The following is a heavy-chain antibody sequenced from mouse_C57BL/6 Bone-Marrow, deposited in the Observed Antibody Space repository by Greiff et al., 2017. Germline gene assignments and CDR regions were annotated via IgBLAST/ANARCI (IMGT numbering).Heavy chain of an antibody. CDR1: GYTFTSYG. CDR3: ARSPGGYFDY. CDR2: IYPRSGNT. J-gene: IGHJ2*01. Sequence: VQVVESGAELARPGASVKLSCKASGYTFTSYGISWVKQRTGQGLEWIGEIYPRSGNTYYNEKFKGKATLTADKSSSTAYMELRSLTSEDSAVYFCARSPGGYFDYWGQGTTLTVSS. V-gene: IGHV1-81*01.